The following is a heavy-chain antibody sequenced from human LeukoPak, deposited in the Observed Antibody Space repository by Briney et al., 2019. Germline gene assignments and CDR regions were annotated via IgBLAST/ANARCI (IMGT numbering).Heavy chain of an antibody. D-gene: IGHD3-22*01. J-gene: IGHJ4*02. V-gene: IGHV3-23*01. CDR3: ANVHSNGYRGGIDY. CDR1: GFTFSSYA. Sequence: PGGSLRLSCAASGFTFSSYAMSWVRQAPGKGLEWVSAISYSGGSTYYADSVKGRFTISRDNSKNTLYLQMNSLRAEDTAVYYCANVHSNGYRGGIDYWGQGTLVTVSS. CDR2: ISYSGGST.